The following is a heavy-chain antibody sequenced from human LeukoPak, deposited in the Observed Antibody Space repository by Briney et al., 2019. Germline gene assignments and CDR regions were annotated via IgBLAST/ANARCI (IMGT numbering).Heavy chain of an antibody. J-gene: IGHJ5*02. V-gene: IGHV1-46*01. Sequence: WASVKVSCKASGYTFTSYYMHWVRQAPGQGLEWMGIINPSGGSTSYAQKFQGRVTMTRDTSTSTVYMELSSLRSEDTAVYYCARAPTMVRGVLHWFDPWGQGTLVTVSS. CDR1: GYTFTSYY. CDR2: INPSGGST. D-gene: IGHD3-10*01. CDR3: ARAPTMVRGVLHWFDP.